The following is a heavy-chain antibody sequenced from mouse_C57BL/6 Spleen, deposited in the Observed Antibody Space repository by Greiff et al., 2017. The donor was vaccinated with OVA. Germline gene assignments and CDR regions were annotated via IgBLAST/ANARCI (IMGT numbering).Heavy chain of an antibody. J-gene: IGHJ3*01. V-gene: IGHV1-50*01. CDR1: GYTFTSYW. CDR3: VGYSAWFAY. D-gene: IGHD2-3*01. CDR2: IDPSDSYT. Sequence: QVQLQQPGAELVKPGASVKLSCKASGYTFTSYWMQWVKQRPGQGLEWIGEIDPSDSYTNYNQKFKGKATLTVDTSSSTAYMQLSSLTSEDSAVDYCVGYSAWFAYWGQGTLVTVSA.